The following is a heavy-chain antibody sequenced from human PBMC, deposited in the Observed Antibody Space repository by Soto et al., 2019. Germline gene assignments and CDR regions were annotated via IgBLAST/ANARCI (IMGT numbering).Heavy chain of an antibody. CDR3: ARTSPDGQAGSYYYGMDV. J-gene: IGHJ6*02. D-gene: IGHD6-25*01. V-gene: IGHV1-2*02. CDR1: GYTFTGYY. Sequence: ASVKVSCKASGYTFTGYYMHWVRQAPGQGLEWMGWINPNSGGTNYAQKFQGRVTMTRDTSISTAYMELSRLRPDDTAVYYCARTSPDGQAGSYYYGMDVWGQGTTVTVSS. CDR2: INPNSGGT.